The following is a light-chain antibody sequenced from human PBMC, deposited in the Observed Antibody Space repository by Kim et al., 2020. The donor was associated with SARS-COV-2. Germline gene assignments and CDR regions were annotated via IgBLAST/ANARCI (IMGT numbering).Light chain of an antibody. V-gene: IGKV3-15*01. J-gene: IGKJ4*01. Sequence: EIMMTQSPATLSVSAGERAALSCRASQSISSNLAWYQQRPGQAPRLLIFGASTRATGIPARFSGSGSGTEFTLTISSLQSEDFAVYYCQQYDSWPPLTFGGGTKVDIK. CDR3: QQYDSWPPLT. CDR2: GAS. CDR1: QSISSN.